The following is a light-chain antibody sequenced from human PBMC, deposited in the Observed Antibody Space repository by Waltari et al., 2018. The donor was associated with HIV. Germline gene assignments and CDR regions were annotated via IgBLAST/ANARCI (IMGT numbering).Light chain of an antibody. J-gene: IGLJ2*01. CDR3: SAWDDNVNGL. V-gene: IGLV1-44*01. Sequence: QSGLTQPPSASGTIGQRVTISCLERRSNIGVNSVNCYQQLPGTAPRLLIYNTNQRPSGVPDRFSGSKSGTSAYLAISGLQAADEADYYCSAWDDNVNGLFGGGTKLTVL. CDR2: NTN. CDR1: RSNIGVNS.